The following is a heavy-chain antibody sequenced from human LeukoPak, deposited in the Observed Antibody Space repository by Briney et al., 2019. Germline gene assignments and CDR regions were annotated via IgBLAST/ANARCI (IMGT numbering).Heavy chain of an antibody. V-gene: IGHV3-66*01. D-gene: IGHD1-26*01. CDR3: ARDVGGGSYSVGSDY. J-gene: IGHJ4*02. Sequence: TGGSLRLSCAASGFTVSSNYMSWVRQAPGKGLEWVSVIYSGGSTYYADSVKGRFTISRDNSMNTLYLQMNTLRAEDTAVYYCARDVGGGSYSVGSDYWGQGTLVTVPS. CDR2: IYSGGST. CDR1: GFTVSSNY.